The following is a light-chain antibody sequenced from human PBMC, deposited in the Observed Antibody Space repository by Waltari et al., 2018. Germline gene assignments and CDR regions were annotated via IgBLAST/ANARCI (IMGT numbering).Light chain of an antibody. J-gene: IGKJ4*01. CDR2: SAS. Sequence: DIQLTQSPSSLSASVGDRVTITCRVSQGIRTFLHWYRQKPGKVPKFLICSASNLQSGVPSRFSGSGSGTDFTLTISSLQPEDVATYYGQRTCNAPFGGGTQVEIK. CDR3: QRTCNAP. CDR1: QGIRTF. V-gene: IGKV1-27*01.